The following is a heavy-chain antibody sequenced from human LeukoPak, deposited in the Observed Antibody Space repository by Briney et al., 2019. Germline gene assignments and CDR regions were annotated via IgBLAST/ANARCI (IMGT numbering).Heavy chain of an antibody. CDR2: MSPNSGDT. CDR1: GYTFTNLD. V-gene: IGHV1-8*01. J-gene: IGHJ4*02. Sequence: ASVKVSCKTSGYTFTNLDINWLRQAPGQGLEWMGWMSPNSGDTGYAQKFQGRVSMTRDIFKSTAYIELSSLRSEDTAIYYCASNPPNTGDFYYWGLGTLVTVSS. D-gene: IGHD1-1*01. CDR3: ASNPPNTGDFYY.